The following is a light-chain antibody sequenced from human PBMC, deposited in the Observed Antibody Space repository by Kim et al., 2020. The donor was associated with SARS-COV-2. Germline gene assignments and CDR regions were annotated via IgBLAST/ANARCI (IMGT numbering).Light chain of an antibody. J-gene: IGKJ2*01. CDR1: QSVSSN. CDR3: HQYNDWPPYT. CDR2: GAS. V-gene: IGKV3-15*01. Sequence: EIVMTQSPATLSVSPGERATLSCRASQSVSSNLAWYQQKPGQAPGLLIYGASTRATGIPARFSGSGSGTEFTLTISSLQSEDFAVYYCHQYNDWPPYTFGQGTKLEI.